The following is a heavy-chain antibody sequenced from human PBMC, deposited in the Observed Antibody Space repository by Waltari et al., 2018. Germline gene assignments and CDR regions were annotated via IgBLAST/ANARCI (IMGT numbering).Heavy chain of an antibody. CDR2: IKQDGSEK. J-gene: IGHJ4*02. CDR3: ARVGSGWFLDY. Sequence: EVQLVESGGGLVQPGGSLRLSCAASGFTFSSYWMSWVRQAPGKGVEWVANIKQDGSEKYYVDSVKGRFTISRDNAKNSLYLQMNSLRAEDTAVYYCARVGSGWFLDYWGQGTLVTVSS. D-gene: IGHD6-19*01. CDR1: GFTFSSYW. V-gene: IGHV3-7*01.